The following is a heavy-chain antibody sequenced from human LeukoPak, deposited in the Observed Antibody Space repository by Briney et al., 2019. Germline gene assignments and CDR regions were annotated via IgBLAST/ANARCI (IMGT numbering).Heavy chain of an antibody. Sequence: SETLSLTCTVSGGSISSSSYYRGWIRQPPGKGLEWIGSIYYSGSTYYNPSLKSRVTISVDTSKNQFSLKLSSVTAADTAVYYCARDSSYYYDSSGYQYYFDYWGQGTLVTVSS. CDR1: GGSISSSSYY. CDR3: ARDSSYYYDSSGYQYYFDY. J-gene: IGHJ4*02. D-gene: IGHD3-22*01. CDR2: IYYSGST. V-gene: IGHV4-39*07.